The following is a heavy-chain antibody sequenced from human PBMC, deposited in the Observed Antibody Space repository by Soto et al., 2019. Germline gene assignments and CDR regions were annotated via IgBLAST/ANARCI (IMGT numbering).Heavy chain of an antibody. CDR2: MSHSGGT. Sequence: SETLSLTCAVYGGFVSSGSYYWSWIRQPPGKGLEWIGEMSHSGGTHFNPSLKSRVTISVDTSKNQFSLKMSSVTAADTALYYCARIERGTATTVVDAFDIWGPGTMVTVSS. CDR3: ARIERGTATTVVDAFDI. D-gene: IGHD1-1*01. J-gene: IGHJ3*02. V-gene: IGHV4-61*01. CDR1: GGFVSSGSYY.